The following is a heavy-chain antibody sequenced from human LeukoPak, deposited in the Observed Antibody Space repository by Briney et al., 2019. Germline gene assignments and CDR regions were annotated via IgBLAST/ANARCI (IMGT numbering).Heavy chain of an antibody. CDR1: GFTLEDYA. V-gene: IGHV3-30*18. Sequence: GGSLRLSCTASGFTLEDYAMHWVRQAPGKGLEWVAVISYDGSNKYYADSVKGRFTISRDNSKNTLYLQMNSLRAEDTAVYYCAKDGDTAMVTFLDYWGQGTLVTVSS. J-gene: IGHJ4*02. CDR2: ISYDGSNK. CDR3: AKDGDTAMVTFLDY. D-gene: IGHD5-18*01.